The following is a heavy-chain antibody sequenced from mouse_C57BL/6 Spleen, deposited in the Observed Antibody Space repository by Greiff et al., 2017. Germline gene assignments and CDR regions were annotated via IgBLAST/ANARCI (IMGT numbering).Heavy chain of an antibody. CDR3: AKNGAQATGAMDY. CDR1: GFSLTSYG. J-gene: IGHJ4*01. V-gene: IGHV2-5*01. D-gene: IGHD3-2*02. Sequence: VKLMESGPGLVQPSQSLSITCTVSGFSLTSYGVHWVRQSPGKGLEWLGVIWRGGSTDYNADFMSRLSITKDNSKSQVFFKMNSLQADDTAIYYCAKNGAQATGAMDYWGQGTSVTVSS. CDR2: IWRGGST.